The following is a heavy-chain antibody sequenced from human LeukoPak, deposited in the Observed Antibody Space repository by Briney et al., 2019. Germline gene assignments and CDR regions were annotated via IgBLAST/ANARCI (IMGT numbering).Heavy chain of an antibody. CDR2: IKQDGTKT. Sequence: GGSLRLSCEASGFTFSNNWMTWVRQAPGKGLEWVANIKQDGTKTYYVDSVKGRFTISRDNAKDSVYLQMNSLRAEDTAVYFCAKDNPLPLWGQGTLVSVSS. CDR1: GFTFSNNW. J-gene: IGHJ4*02. CDR3: AKDNPLPL. V-gene: IGHV3-7*04. D-gene: IGHD1-14*01.